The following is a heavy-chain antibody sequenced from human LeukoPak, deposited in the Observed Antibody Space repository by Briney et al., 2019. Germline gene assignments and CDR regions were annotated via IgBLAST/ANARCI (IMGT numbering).Heavy chain of an antibody. CDR3: AREVVAIWGYFDY. CDR2: ISSSGSNI. CDR1: GFTFSDYY. V-gene: IGHV3-11*01. Sequence: GGSLRLSCAASGFTFSDYYMSWIRQAPGKGLEWVSYISSSGSNIYYADSVKGRFTISRDNAKNSLYLQMNSLRAEDTAVYYCAREVVAIWGYFDYWGQGTLVTVSS. D-gene: IGHD2-15*01. J-gene: IGHJ4*02.